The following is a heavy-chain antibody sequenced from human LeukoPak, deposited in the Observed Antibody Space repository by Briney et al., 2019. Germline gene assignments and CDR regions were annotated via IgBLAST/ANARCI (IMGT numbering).Heavy chain of an antibody. CDR2: IYHSGST. J-gene: IGHJ4*02. V-gene: IGHV4-39*07. D-gene: IGHD3-10*01. CDR1: GGSISSGSYY. Sequence: SETLSLTCTVSGGSISSGSYYWGWIRQPPGKGLEWIGSIYHSGSTYYNPSLKSRVTISVDTSKNQFSLKLSSVTAADTAVYYCARGPSRYYYGSGSYYNTRGGYYFDYWGQGTLVTVSS. CDR3: ARGPSRYYYGSGSYYNTRGGYYFDY.